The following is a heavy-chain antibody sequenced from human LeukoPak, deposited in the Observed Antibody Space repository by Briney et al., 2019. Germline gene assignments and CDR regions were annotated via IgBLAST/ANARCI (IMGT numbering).Heavy chain of an antibody. CDR3: ARGQDGYEIH. Sequence: SQTLSLTCTVSGGSISSGGYYWSWIRQHPGKGLEWIGYTYYSGSTYYNPSLKSRVTISVDTSKNQFSLKLSSVTAADTAVYYCARGQDGYEIHWGQGTLVTVSS. J-gene: IGHJ4*02. D-gene: IGHD5-12*01. V-gene: IGHV4-31*03. CDR1: GGSISSGGYY. CDR2: TYYSGST.